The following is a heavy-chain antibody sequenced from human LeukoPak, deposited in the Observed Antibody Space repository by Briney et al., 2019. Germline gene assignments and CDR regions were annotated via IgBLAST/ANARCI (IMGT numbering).Heavy chain of an antibody. Sequence: PGRSLRLSCVASGFTFSSYGMHWVRQAPGKGLEWVAVISNDGSNKYYADPVKGRFTISRDNSKNTLYLQMNSLRAEDTAVYYCAKGRGAFDIWGQGTMVTVSS. J-gene: IGHJ3*02. CDR1: GFTFSSYG. D-gene: IGHD3-10*01. CDR3: AKGRGAFDI. V-gene: IGHV3-30*18. CDR2: ISNDGSNK.